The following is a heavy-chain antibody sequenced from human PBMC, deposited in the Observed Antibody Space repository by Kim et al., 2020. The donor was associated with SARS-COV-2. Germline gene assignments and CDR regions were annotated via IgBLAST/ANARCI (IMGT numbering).Heavy chain of an antibody. CDR2: IYYSGST. V-gene: IGHV4-39*01. Sequence: SETLSLTCTVSGGSISSSSYYWGWIRQPPGKGLEWIGSIYYSGSTYYNPSLKSRVTISVDTSKNQFSLKLSSVTAADTAVYYCARGSGERGYCSSTSCSRNGGFDIWGQGTMVTVSS. CDR1: GGSISSSSYY. J-gene: IGHJ3*02. D-gene: IGHD2-2*01. CDR3: ARGSGERGYCSSTSCSRNGGFDI.